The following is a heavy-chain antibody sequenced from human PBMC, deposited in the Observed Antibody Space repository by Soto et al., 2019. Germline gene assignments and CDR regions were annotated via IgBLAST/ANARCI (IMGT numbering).Heavy chain of an antibody. J-gene: IGHJ6*02. CDR2: ISAYNGNT. CDR1: GYTFTSYG. V-gene: IGHV1-18*01. CDR3: ARDNPITIFGVVTPPPKTHYYDYYGMDV. D-gene: IGHD3-3*01. Sequence: GASVKVSCKASGYTFTSYGISWVRQAPGQGLEWMGWISAYNGNTNYAQKLQVRVTMTTDTSTSTAYMELMSLRSDDTAVYYCARDNPITIFGVVTPPPKTHYYDYYGMDVWGQGTTVTVSS.